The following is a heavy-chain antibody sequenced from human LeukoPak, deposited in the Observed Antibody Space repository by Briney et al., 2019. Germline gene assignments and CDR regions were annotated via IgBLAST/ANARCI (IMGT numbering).Heavy chain of an antibody. D-gene: IGHD3-22*01. CDR1: GFTVSSNY. Sequence: PGGSLRLSCAASGFTVSSNYMSWVRQAPGKGLEWVSVIYSGGSTYYADSVKGRFTISRDNSKNTLYLQMNSLRAEDTAVYYCARDPYDSTSGDYWGQGTLVTVSS. CDR3: ARDPYDSTSGDY. V-gene: IGHV3-53*01. CDR2: IYSGGST. J-gene: IGHJ4*02.